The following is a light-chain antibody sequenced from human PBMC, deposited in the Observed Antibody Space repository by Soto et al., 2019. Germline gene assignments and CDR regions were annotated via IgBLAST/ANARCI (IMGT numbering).Light chain of an antibody. V-gene: IGKV3-11*01. Sequence: EIVLTQSPATLSLSPGERAILSRRASQSVSSYLAWYQQKPGQAPRLLIYDASNRATGIPARFSGSGSGTDFTLTISSLEPEDFAVYYCQQRSNWPRGGGAFGQGTKVEIK. CDR2: DAS. CDR3: QQRSNWPRGGGA. J-gene: IGKJ1*01. CDR1: QSVSSY.